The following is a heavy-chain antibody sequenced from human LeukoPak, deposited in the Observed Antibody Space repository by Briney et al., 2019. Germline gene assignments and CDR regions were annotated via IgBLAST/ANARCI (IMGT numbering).Heavy chain of an antibody. CDR2: ISSSSSYI. CDR1: GFTFSSYS. V-gene: IGHV3-21*01. J-gene: IGHJ4*02. D-gene: IGHD5-24*01. CDR3: AREQGMATIDY. Sequence: GGSLRLSCAASGFTFSSYSMNWVRQAPGKGLEWVSSISSSSSYIYYADSVKGRFTISRDNAKNSLYLQMNSLRAEDTAVYYCAREQGMATIDYWGQGTLVTVSS.